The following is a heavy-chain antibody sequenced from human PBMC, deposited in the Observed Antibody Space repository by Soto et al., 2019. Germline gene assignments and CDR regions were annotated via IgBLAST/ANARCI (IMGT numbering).Heavy chain of an antibody. J-gene: IGHJ6*02. CDR1: GGSISSDY. D-gene: IGHD3-9*01. CDR3: ARWSGFTGYYYGMDV. Sequence: SETLSLTCTVSGGSISSDYWSWIRQPPGKGLEWIGYIHYSGSTNYNPSLESRVTMSVDTSKYQFSLKLSSVTAADTAVYYCARWSGFTGYYYGMDVWGQGTTVTVSS. CDR2: IHYSGST. V-gene: IGHV4-59*01.